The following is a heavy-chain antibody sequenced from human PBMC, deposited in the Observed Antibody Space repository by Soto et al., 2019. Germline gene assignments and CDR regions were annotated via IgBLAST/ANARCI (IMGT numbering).Heavy chain of an antibody. CDR3: ARVLCSSTTCYVPDWFDP. D-gene: IGHD2-2*01. Sequence: QVQLQESGPGLVKPSQTLSLTCTVSGGSISSGANYWSWVRQGPGKGLEWIGNIYYSGSAYYNPSLKIRLTMSVHTSKNSFSLKLTSVTAADTAVYYCARVLCSSTTCYVPDWFDPWGQGTLVTVSS. CDR2: IYYSGSA. V-gene: IGHV4-31*03. CDR1: GGSISSGANY. J-gene: IGHJ5*02.